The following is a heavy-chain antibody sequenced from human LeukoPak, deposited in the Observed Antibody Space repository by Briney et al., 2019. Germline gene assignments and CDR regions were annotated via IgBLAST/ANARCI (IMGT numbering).Heavy chain of an antibody. D-gene: IGHD3-10*01. CDR2: INHSGST. CDR1: GGSFSGYY. CDR3: ARPRGSDPRAFDY. Sequence: SETLSLTCAVYGGSFSGYYWSWIRQPPGKGLEWIGEINHSGSTNYNPSLKSRVTISVDTSKNQFSLKLSSVTAADTAVYYCARPRGSDPRAFDYWGQGTLVTVSS. J-gene: IGHJ4*02. V-gene: IGHV4-34*01.